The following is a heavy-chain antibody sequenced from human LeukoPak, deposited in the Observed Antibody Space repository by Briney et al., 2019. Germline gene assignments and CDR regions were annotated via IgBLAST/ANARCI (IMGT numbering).Heavy chain of an antibody. CDR2: IIPIFGTA. Sequence: RASVKVSCKASGGTFSSYAISRVRQAPGQGLEWMGGIIPIFGTANYAQKFQGRVTITADEATSTTYMELSSLKSEDTAIYYCTTRSCGAGACSSSFYYYYGLHFWGQGTTVSVSS. V-gene: IGHV1-69*13. D-gene: IGHD3-16*01. CDR3: TTRSCGAGACSSSFYYYYGLHF. CDR1: GGTFSSYA. J-gene: IGHJ6*02.